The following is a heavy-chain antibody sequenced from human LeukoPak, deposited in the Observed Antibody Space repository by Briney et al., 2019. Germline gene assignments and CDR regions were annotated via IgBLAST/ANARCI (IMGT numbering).Heavy chain of an antibody. CDR1: GFTFSSYA. V-gene: IGHV3-23*01. CDR2: ISGSGGST. D-gene: IGHD2-15*01. CDR3: AKTRGGQPQAPFDY. Sequence: AGRSLRLSCAASGFTFSSYAMSWVRQAPGKGLEWVSAISGSGGSTYYADSVKGRFTISRDNSKNTLYLQMNSLRAEDTAVYYCAKTRGGQPQAPFDYWGQGTLVTVSS. J-gene: IGHJ4*02.